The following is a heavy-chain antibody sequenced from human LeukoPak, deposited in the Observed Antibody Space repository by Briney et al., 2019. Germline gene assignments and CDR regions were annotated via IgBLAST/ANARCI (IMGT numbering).Heavy chain of an antibody. Sequence: SETLSLTCTVSGGSVSSGSYYWSWIRQPPGKGLEWIGYIYYSGSTNYNPSLKSRVTISVDTSKNQFSLKLSSVTAADTAVYYCARDVGYSGYLDYWGQGTLVTVSS. V-gene: IGHV4-61*01. CDR1: GGSVSSGSYY. CDR3: ARDVGYSGYLDY. D-gene: IGHD5-12*01. J-gene: IGHJ4*02. CDR2: IYYSGST.